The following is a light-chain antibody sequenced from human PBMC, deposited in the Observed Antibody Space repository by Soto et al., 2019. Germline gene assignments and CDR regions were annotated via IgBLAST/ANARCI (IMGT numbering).Light chain of an antibody. V-gene: IGKV3-20*01. CDR3: QQYGSSFSWT. J-gene: IGKJ1*01. CDR2: GAS. CDR1: QSVSSSY. Sequence: IVVTQSPGTLSLSPGERATLSCRASQSVSSSYLAWYHQKPGQAPRLLIYGASSRATGIPDRFSGSGSGTEVTHTISRLEPEDFAVYYCQQYGSSFSWTFGQGTKVEIK.